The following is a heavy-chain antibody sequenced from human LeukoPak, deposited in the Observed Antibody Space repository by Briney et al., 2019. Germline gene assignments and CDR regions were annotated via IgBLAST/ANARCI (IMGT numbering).Heavy chain of an antibody. V-gene: IGHV4-38-2*02. J-gene: IGHJ4*02. CDR2: IYHSGST. D-gene: IGHD3-10*01. CDR3: ARALDGESTHIDY. CDR1: GYSISSGYY. Sequence: SETLSLTCTVSGYSISSGYYWGWIRQPPGKGLEWIGSIYHSGSTYYNPSLKSRVTISVDTSKNQFSLKLSSVTAADTAVYYCARALDGESTHIDYWGQGTLVTVSS.